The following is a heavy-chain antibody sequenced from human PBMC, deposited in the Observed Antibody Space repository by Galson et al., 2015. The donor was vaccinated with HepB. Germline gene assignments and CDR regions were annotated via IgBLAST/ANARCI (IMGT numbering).Heavy chain of an antibody. CDR1: GFTFSSYA. Sequence: SLRLSCAASGFTFSSYAMRWVRQAPGKGLEYVSAISSNGGSTYYADSVKGRFTISRDNAKNSLYLQMNSLRAEDTAVYYCARELRLLCCSSTGAFDIWGQGTMVTVSS. CDR2: ISSNGGST. J-gene: IGHJ3*02. V-gene: IGHV3-64*04. D-gene: IGHD2-2*01. CDR3: ARELRLLCCSSTGAFDI.